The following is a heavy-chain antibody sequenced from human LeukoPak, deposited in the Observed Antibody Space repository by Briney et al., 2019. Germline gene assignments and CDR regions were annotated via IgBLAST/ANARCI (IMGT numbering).Heavy chain of an antibody. J-gene: IGHJ4*02. CDR2: IYYSGNT. CDR1: GGSISSSSFY. CDR3: ARYYDFWCGYYFDC. D-gene: IGHD3-3*01. V-gene: IGHV4-39*01. Sequence: SETLSLTCAVSGGSISSSSFYWGWIRQPPGKGLEWIGSIYYSGNTYYNPSLKSRVTISVDTSKKQFSLKLTSVTAADTAVYYCARYYDFWCGYYFDCWGQGTLVTVSS.